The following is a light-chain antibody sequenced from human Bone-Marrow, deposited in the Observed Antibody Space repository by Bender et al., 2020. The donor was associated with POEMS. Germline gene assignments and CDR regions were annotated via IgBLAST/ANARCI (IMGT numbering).Light chain of an antibody. CDR1: TSDVGASKY. CDR2: EVS. V-gene: IGLV2-14*01. CDR3: SSYTSGTSYV. J-gene: IGLJ1*01. Sequence: QSALTQPASMSGSPGQSITISCTGTTSDVGASKYVSWYQHLPGRAPKILISEVSHRPSGISDRFSGSKSGNTASLTISGLQADDEGDYYCSSYTSGTSYVFGTGTKVTVL.